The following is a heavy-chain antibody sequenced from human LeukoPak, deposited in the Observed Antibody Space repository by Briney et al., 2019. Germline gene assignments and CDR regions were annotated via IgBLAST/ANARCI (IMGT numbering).Heavy chain of an antibody. CDR1: GFTFSSHA. CDR2: LSGSAGTT. CDR3: AKIPSGSYYRYYFDY. D-gene: IGHD1-26*01. V-gene: IGHV3-23*01. J-gene: IGHJ4*02. Sequence: PGGSLRLSCAASGFTFSSHAMSWVRQAPGKGLEWVSTLSGSAGTTHYADSVKGRFTISRDNFKNTLYLQMDSLRAEDTAVYYCAKIPSGSYYRYYFDYWGQGTLVTVSS.